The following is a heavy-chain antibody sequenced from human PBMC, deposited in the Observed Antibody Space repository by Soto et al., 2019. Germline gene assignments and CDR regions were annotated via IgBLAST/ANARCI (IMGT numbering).Heavy chain of an antibody. CDR1: GFTFSSYG. CDR3: AKSRNQGCHSTNCYGGVDY. CDR2: ISNDGAGT. Sequence: EVQLLESGGGLVQPGGSLRLSCAASGFTFSSYGMSWVRQAPGKGPEWVSVISNDGAGTYHADSVKGRFTISRDNSKNTLYVQMNSLRAEDTAVYFCAKSRNQGCHSTNCYGGVDYWGQGTLVTVSS. J-gene: IGHJ4*02. V-gene: IGHV3-23*03. D-gene: IGHD2-8*01.